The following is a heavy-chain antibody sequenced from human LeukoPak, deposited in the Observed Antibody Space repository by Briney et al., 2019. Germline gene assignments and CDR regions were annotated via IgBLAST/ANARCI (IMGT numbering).Heavy chain of an antibody. D-gene: IGHD1-26*01. Sequence: GGSLRLSCAASGFTFSSYAMSWVPQAPGKGLEWVSGISVCGGSTNYADSVKGRFTISRDNSKNTLYLQRNSLRAVDTAVYYCAKDSRYSGKYKAFDIWGQGTMVPVSS. J-gene: IGHJ3*02. CDR1: GFTFSSYA. CDR3: AKDSRYSGKYKAFDI. V-gene: IGHV3-23*01. CDR2: ISVCGGST.